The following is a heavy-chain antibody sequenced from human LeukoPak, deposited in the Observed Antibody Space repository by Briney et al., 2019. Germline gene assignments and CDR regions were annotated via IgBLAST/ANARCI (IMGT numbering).Heavy chain of an antibody. V-gene: IGHV1-8*01. CDR2: MNPNSGNT. CDR3: ARDRESSGFFSYYYGMDV. D-gene: IGHD6-19*01. J-gene: IGHJ6*02. CDR1: GYTFTSYD. Sequence: ASVKVSCKASGYTFTSYDINWVRQATGQGLEWMGWMNPNSGNTGYAQKFQGRVTMTRNTSISTVYMDLSSLTYEDTAVYYCARDRESSGFFSYYYGMDVWGQGTTVTVSS.